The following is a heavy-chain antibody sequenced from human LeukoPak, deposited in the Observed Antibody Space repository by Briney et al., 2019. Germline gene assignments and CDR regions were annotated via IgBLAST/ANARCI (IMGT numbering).Heavy chain of an antibody. Sequence: PGGSLRLSCAASGFTFSSYSMNWVRQAPGKGLEWVSYISSSSSTIYYADSVKGRFTISRDNAKNSLYLQMNSLRAEDTAVYYCARDPSWVMTTVVGGGDYWGQGTLVTVSS. CDR2: ISSSSSTI. V-gene: IGHV3-48*01. CDR3: ARDPSWVMTTVVGGGDY. CDR1: GFTFSSYS. J-gene: IGHJ4*02. D-gene: IGHD4-23*01.